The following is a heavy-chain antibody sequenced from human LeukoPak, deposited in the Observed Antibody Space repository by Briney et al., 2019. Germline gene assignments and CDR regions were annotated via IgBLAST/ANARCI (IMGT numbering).Heavy chain of an antibody. CDR3: ARDCGGDCYPTHYYFDY. D-gene: IGHD2-21*02. J-gene: IGHJ4*02. CDR1: GYTFTDYY. Sequence: ASVKVSCKASGYTFTDYYMHWVRQAPGKGLEWMGWINPNSGGTNYAQEFQGRVTLTRDTSLTTAYMDLNSLTSDDTAVYYCARDCGGDCYPTHYYFDYWGQGTLVAVSS. CDR2: INPNSGGT. V-gene: IGHV1-2*02.